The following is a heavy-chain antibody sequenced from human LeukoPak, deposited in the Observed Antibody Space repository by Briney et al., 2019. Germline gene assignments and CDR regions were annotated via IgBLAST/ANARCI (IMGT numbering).Heavy chain of an antibody. CDR2: INHSGST. CDR3: ASPDYGGNRDAFDI. D-gene: IGHD4-23*01. CDR1: GDSISSSSYY. J-gene: IGHJ3*02. V-gene: IGHV4-39*07. Sequence: SETLSLTCTVSGDSISSSSYYWGWIRQPPGKGLEWIGEINHSGSTNYNPSLKSRVTISVDTSKNQFSLKLSSVTAADTAVYYCASPDYGGNRDAFDIWGQGTMVTVSS.